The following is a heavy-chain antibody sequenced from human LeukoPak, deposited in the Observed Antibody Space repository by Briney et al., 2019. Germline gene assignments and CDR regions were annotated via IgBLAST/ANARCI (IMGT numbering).Heavy chain of an antibody. CDR1: GGTFSSYA. CDR3: ASDRRGYSGYDSGNAFDI. D-gene: IGHD5-12*01. V-gene: IGHV1-69*06. Sequence: SVKVSCKASGGTFSSYAISWVRQAPGQGLEWMGGIIPIFGTANYAQKFQGRVTITADKSTSTAYMELSSLRSEDTAVYYCASDRRGYSGYDSGNAFDIWGQGTMVTVSS. J-gene: IGHJ3*02. CDR2: IIPIFGTA.